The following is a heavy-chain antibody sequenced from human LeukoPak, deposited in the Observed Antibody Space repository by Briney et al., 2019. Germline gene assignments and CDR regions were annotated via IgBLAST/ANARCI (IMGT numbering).Heavy chain of an antibody. V-gene: IGHV3-15*01. CDR2: IKSKTDGGTT. CDR3: TTRSPLGYSSGWYGSFDY. D-gene: IGHD6-19*01. Sequence: GGSLRLSCAASGFTFSNAWMSWVRQAPGKGLEWVGRIKSKTDGGTTDYAAPVKGRFTISRDDSKNTLYLQMNSLKTEDTAVYYCTTRSPLGYSSGWYGSFDYWGQGTLVTVSS. CDR1: GFTFSNAW. J-gene: IGHJ4*02.